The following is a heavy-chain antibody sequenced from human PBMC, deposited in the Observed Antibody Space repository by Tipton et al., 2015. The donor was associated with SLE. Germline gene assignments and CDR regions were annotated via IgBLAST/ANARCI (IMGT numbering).Heavy chain of an antibody. CDR3: ARQSWTGSDTYRYYGMDV. Sequence: GLVKPSETLSLTCAVYGGSFSGYYWSWIRQPPGKGLEWIGSVFHSGSTQYNPSLNSRVTISVDTSKNQFSLKLSSVTAADTAVYYCARQSWTGSDTYRYYGMDVWGQGSTVTVSS. D-gene: IGHD3/OR15-3a*01. CDR1: GGSFSGYY. CDR2: VFHSGST. J-gene: IGHJ6*02. V-gene: IGHV4-34*12.